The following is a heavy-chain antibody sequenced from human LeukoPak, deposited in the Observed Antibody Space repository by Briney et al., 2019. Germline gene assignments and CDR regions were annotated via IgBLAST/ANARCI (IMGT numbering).Heavy chain of an antibody. CDR1: GGSISSYY. D-gene: IGHD5-12*01. CDR2: IYYSGST. J-gene: IGHJ5*02. Sequence: SETLSLTCTVSGGSISSYYWSWIRQPPGKGLEWIGYIYYSGSTNYNPSLKSRVTISVDTSKNQFSLKLSSVTAADTAVYYCARDFSGYDNWFDPWGQGTLVTVSS. V-gene: IGHV4-59*01. CDR3: ARDFSGYDNWFDP.